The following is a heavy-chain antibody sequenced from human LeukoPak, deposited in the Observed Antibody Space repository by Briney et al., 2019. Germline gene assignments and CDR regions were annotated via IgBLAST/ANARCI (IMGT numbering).Heavy chain of an antibody. CDR2: IYYSGST. Sequence: SETLSLTCTVSGGSISSSSYYWGWIRQPPGKGLEWIESIYYSGSTYYNPSLKSRVTISVDTSKNQFSLKLSSVTAADTAVYYCARGTTVISFDYWGQGTLVTVSS. J-gene: IGHJ4*02. D-gene: IGHD4-17*01. CDR1: GGSISSSSYY. V-gene: IGHV4-39*07. CDR3: ARGTTVISFDY.